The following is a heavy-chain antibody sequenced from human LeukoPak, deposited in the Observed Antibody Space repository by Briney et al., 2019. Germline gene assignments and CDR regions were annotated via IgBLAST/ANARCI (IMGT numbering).Heavy chain of an antibody. CDR1: GFTFTSYW. CDR3: TRRSTI. V-gene: IGHV3-7*03. D-gene: IGHD5-24*01. CDR2: IKQDGSEK. Sequence: PGGSLRLSCAASGFTFTSYWMTWVRQAPGKGLEWVANIKQDGSEKYYVDSEKGRFTISRDNAKNSLYLQLNSLKFEDTAMYYCTRRSTIWGRGTRVTVSS. J-gene: IGHJ4*02.